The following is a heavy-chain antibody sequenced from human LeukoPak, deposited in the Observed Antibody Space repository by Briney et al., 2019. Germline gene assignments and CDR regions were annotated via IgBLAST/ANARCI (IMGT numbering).Heavy chain of an antibody. CDR3: ARGERDDYSKNFDY. Sequence: ASVKVSCKASGYTFTSYDINWVRQATGQGLEWMGWMNPNSGNTGYAQKFQGRATITRNTSISTAYVELSSLRSEDTAVYYCARGERDDYSKNFDYWGQGTLVTVSS. CDR1: GYTFTSYD. J-gene: IGHJ4*02. V-gene: IGHV1-8*03. CDR2: MNPNSGNT. D-gene: IGHD4-11*01.